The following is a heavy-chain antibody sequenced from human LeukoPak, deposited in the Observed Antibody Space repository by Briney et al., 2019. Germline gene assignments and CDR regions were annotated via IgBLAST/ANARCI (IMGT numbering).Heavy chain of an antibody. CDR2: ISGSGGST. Sequence: GGSLRLSCAASGFTFSSYAMSWVRQAPGKGLEWVSAISGSGGSTYYADSVKGRFTISRDNSKNTLYLQMNSLRAEDTAVYYCAKDDSFTYGDWSWFDPWGQGTLVTVSS. J-gene: IGHJ5*02. V-gene: IGHV3-23*01. CDR1: GFTFSSYA. CDR3: AKDDSFTYGDWSWFDP. D-gene: IGHD4-17*01.